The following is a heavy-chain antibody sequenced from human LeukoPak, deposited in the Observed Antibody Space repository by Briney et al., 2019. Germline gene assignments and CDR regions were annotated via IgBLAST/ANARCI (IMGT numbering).Heavy chain of an antibody. J-gene: IGHJ6*02. Sequence: GRSLRLSCAASGFTFSSYGMHWVRQAPGKGLEWVAVISYDGSNKYYADSVKGRFTISRDNSKNTLYLQMNSLRAEDTAVYYCAKDRRSGRYGAYYYYGMDVWGQGTTVTVSS. V-gene: IGHV3-30*18. CDR3: AKDRRSGRYGAYYYYGMDV. CDR1: GFTFSSYG. CDR2: ISYDGSNK. D-gene: IGHD6-19*01.